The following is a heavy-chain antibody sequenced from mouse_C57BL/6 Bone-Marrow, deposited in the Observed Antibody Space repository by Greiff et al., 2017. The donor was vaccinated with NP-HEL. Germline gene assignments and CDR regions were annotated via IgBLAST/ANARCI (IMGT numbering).Heavy chain of an antibody. Sequence: EVKLMESGGGLVQPGGSMKLSCVASGFTFSNYWMNWVRQSPEKGLEWVAQIRLKSDNYATHYAESVKGRFTISRDDSKSSVYLQMNNLRAEDTGIYYGTPLNCYAMDYWGQGTSVTVSS. CDR3: TPLNCYAMDY. J-gene: IGHJ4*01. V-gene: IGHV6-3*01. CDR1: GFTFSNYW. D-gene: IGHD4-1*01. CDR2: IRLKSDNYAT.